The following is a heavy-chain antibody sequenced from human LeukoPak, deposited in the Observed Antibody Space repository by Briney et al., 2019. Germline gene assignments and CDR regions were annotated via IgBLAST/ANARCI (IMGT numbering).Heavy chain of an antibody. CDR3: ARDGDYYGSGSYRDGFDI. D-gene: IGHD3-10*01. CDR2: ISSNSGGI. V-gene: IGHV3-9*01. Sequence: PGGSLRLSCVTSGFIFDDYAMHWVRQGPGKGLEWVSGISSNSGGIAYADSVKGRFTISRDNAKNSLYLQMNSLRAEDTAVYYCARDGDYYGSGSYRDGFDIWGQGTMVTVSS. J-gene: IGHJ3*02. CDR1: GFIFDDYA.